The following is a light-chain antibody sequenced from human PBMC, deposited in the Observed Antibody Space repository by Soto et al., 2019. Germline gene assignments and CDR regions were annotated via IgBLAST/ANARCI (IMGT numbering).Light chain of an antibody. CDR3: QQYNSYWT. V-gene: IGKV1-5*01. CDR2: DAS. J-gene: IGKJ1*01. Sequence: DIQMTQSPSTLSASVGDRVTITCRASQSISSWLAWYQQKPGKAPKLLIYDASSLESGVPSRFSGSGSGTEFTLTLRSLNPDDFETYYCQQYNSYWTFGKGTKVDIK. CDR1: QSISSW.